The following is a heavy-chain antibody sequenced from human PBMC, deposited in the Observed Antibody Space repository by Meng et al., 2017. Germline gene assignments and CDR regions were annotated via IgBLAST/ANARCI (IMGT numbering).Heavy chain of an antibody. CDR3: ATGAAAADH. Sequence: EVQLMVSGGGLVKPGGSLRLSGVASGLRCTDAWMSWVRQAPGKGLEWVGRIERKSDGGTIYYAAPVKGRFTISRDDSKNTLYLQMDSLINEDTAVYFCATGAAAADHWGQGTLVTVSS. D-gene: IGHD6-13*01. CDR1: GLRCTDAW. J-gene: IGHJ4*02. CDR2: IERKSDGGTI. V-gene: IGHV3-15*04.